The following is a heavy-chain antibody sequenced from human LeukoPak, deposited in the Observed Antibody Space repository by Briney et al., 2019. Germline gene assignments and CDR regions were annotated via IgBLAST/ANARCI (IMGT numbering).Heavy chain of an antibody. CDR3: AKVSRIIVGAMVDY. D-gene: IGHD1-26*01. V-gene: IGHV3-30*18. CDR2: ISYDGSNK. CDR1: GFTFSSYG. J-gene: IGHJ4*02. Sequence: PGGSLRLSCAASGFTFSSYGMHWVRQAPGKGLEWVAVISYDGSNKYYADSVKGRFTISRDNSKNTLYLQMNSLRAEDTAVYYCAKVSRIIVGAMVDYWGQGTLVTVSS.